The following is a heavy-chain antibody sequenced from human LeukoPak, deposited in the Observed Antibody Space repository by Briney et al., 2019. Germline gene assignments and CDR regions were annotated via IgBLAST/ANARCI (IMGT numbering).Heavy chain of an antibody. CDR3: ARESSGTYYLKQ. CDR2: ISSRGDST. D-gene: IGHD1-26*01. J-gene: IGHJ4*02. V-gene: IGHV3-11*05. CDR1: GFTFSYSY. Sequence: PGGSMRLSCAASGFTFSYSYMNCIRQAPGNGPEWVSSISSRGDSTNYADSVKGRFTISRDNAKNSLYLQMNSLRAEDTAVYYCARESSGTYYLKQWGQGTLVTVYS.